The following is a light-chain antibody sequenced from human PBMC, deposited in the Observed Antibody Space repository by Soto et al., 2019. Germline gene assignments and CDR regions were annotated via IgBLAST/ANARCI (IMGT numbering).Light chain of an antibody. CDR3: QQYTNWPTT. Sequence: EVVMTQSPATLSVSPGESVTLSCRASQTVHNNYLAWYQQKPGQAPRLLMYGISARATGIPARFSGSGSGTEFTLTINGLQSEDFAVYYCQQYTNWPTTLGQGTRLEIK. CDR2: GIS. V-gene: IGKV3-15*01. CDR1: QTVHNN. J-gene: IGKJ5*01.